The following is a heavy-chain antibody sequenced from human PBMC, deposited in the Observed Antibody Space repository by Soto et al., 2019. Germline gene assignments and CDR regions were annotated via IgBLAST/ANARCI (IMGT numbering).Heavy chain of an antibody. J-gene: IGHJ6*02. D-gene: IGHD5-18*01. Sequence: PGGSLRLSCAASGFTFSNAWMNWVRQAPGKGLEWVGRIKSKTDGGTTDYAAPVKGRFTISRDDSKNTLYLQMNSLKTEDTAVYYCTTFYDMWGYSYGHYYGMDVWGQGTTVTVSS. V-gene: IGHV3-15*07. CDR3: TTFYDMWGYSYGHYYGMDV. CDR1: GFTFSNAW. CDR2: IKSKTDGGTT.